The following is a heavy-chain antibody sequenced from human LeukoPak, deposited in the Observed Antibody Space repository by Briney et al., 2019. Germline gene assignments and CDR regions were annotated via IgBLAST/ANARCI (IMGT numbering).Heavy chain of an antibody. Sequence: PGGSLRLSCAASGFTFSSYAMSWVRQAPGKGLEWVSSITSSSSYIYYADSVKGRFTISRDNAKNSLYLQMNSLRAEDTAVYYCAREHALGDYWGQGTLVTVSS. CDR2: ITSSSSYI. CDR1: GFTFSSYA. CDR3: AREHALGDY. V-gene: IGHV3-21*01. D-gene: IGHD2-2*01. J-gene: IGHJ4*02.